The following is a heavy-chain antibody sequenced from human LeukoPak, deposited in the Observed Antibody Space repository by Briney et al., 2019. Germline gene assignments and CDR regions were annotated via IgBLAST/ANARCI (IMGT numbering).Heavy chain of an antibody. D-gene: IGHD1/OR15-1a*01. CDR3: ARVNMNGFDV. CDR2: THPGDSDT. CDR1: GYSFTSYW. J-gene: IGHJ3*01. V-gene: IGHV5-51*01. Sequence: GESLKISCKGSGYSFTSYWIGWVRQMPGKGLEWMGITHPGDSDTRYSPSFQGQVTISVDKSISTAYLQWSSLKASDTAVYYCARVNMNGFDVWGQGTRVTVSS.